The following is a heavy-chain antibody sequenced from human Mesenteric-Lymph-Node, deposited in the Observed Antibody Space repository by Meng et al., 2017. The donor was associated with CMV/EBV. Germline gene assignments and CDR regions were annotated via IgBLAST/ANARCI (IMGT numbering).Heavy chain of an antibody. D-gene: IGHD3-16*01. CDR2: ISSRSDYI. V-gene: IGHV3-21*01. Sequence: CAASGFTFSSYTMNWVRQAPGKGLEWVSSISSRSDYIFYADSVKGRFTISRDNAKNSMYLHMNSLKAEDTAVYYCARVAWGANWHFDLWGRGTLVTVSS. J-gene: IGHJ2*01. CDR3: ARVAWGANWHFDL. CDR1: GFTFSSYT.